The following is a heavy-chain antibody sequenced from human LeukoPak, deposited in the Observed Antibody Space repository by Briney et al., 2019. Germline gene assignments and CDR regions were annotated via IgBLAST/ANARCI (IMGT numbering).Heavy chain of an antibody. D-gene: IGHD3-22*01. V-gene: IGHV1-69*13. CDR1: GYTLTSYA. CDR2: IIPIFGTA. CDR3: ARDRDYYDSSGYYELAP. Sequence: ASVKVSCKASGYTLTSYAMHWVRQAPGQGLEWMGGIIPIFGTANYAQKFQGRVTITADESTSTAYMELSSLRSEDTAVYYCARDRDYYDSSGYYELAPWGQGTMVTVSS. J-gene: IGHJ3*01.